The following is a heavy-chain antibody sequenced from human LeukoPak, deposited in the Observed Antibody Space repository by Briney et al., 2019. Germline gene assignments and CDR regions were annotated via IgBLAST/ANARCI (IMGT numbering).Heavy chain of an antibody. V-gene: IGHV3-23*01. CDR2: ISGSGGST. Sequence: GGSLRLSCAASGFTFSSYAMSWVRQAPGKGLEWVSAISGSGGSTYYADSVKGRFTISRVNSKNTLYLQMNSLRAEDTAVYYCAKLPYYDFWSGYYTLDYWGQGTLVTVSS. CDR1: GFTFSSYA. J-gene: IGHJ4*02. CDR3: AKLPYYDFWSGYYTLDY. D-gene: IGHD3-3*01.